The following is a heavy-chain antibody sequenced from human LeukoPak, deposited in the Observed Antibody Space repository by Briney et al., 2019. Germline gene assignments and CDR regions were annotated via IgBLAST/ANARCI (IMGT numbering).Heavy chain of an antibody. D-gene: IGHD1-26*01. CDR2: IYPGDSDT. Sequence: GESLKISCKGSGYSSTSYWIGWVRQMPGKGLEWMGIIYPGDSDTRYSPSFQGQVTISADKSISTAYLQWSSLKASDTAMYYCARRRRSGSYEYYFDYWGQGSLVTVSS. CDR1: GYSSTSYW. CDR3: ARRRRSGSYEYYFDY. J-gene: IGHJ4*02. V-gene: IGHV5-51*01.